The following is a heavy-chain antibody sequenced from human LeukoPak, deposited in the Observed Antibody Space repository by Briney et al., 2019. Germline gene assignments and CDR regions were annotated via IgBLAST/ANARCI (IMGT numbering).Heavy chain of an antibody. D-gene: IGHD2-15*01. CDR3: AKSIGGVVVVAADY. CDR1: GFTFSTYA. Sequence: GGSLRLSCAASGFTFSTYAMTGVRQAPGKGLEWVSVISGSGGSTYYADSVKGRFTLSRDNSKNTIYLQMNSLRAEDTAVYYCAKSIGGVVVVAADYWGQGTLVTVSS. J-gene: IGHJ4*02. CDR2: ISGSGGST. V-gene: IGHV3-23*01.